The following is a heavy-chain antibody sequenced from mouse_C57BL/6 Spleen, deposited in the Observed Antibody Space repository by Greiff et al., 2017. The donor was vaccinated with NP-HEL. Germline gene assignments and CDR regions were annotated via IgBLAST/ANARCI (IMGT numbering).Heavy chain of an antibody. D-gene: IGHD1-1*01. J-gene: IGHJ2*01. CDR1: GFTFSSYA. CDR3: ARAYYYGSSCYFDY. Sequence: DVMLVESGGGLVKPGGSLKLSCAASGFTFSSYAMSWVRQTPEKRLEWVATISDGGSYTYYPDNVKGRFTISRDNAKNNLYLQMSHLKSEDTAMYYCARAYYYGSSCYFDYWGQGTTLTVSS. V-gene: IGHV5-4*03. CDR2: ISDGGSYT.